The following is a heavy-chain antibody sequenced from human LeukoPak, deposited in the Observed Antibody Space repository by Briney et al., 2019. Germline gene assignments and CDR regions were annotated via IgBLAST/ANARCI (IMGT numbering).Heavy chain of an antibody. CDR2: IKQDESKK. CDR1: GFTFSRYW. V-gene: IGHV3-7*03. J-gene: IGHJ4*02. Sequence: GGSLRLSCAASGFTFSRYWMTWVRQAPGKGLEWVANIKQDESKKNYVDLVKGRFTISRDNAKNSLYLQMNSLRAEDTAVYYCATPLDYYDSSGYHQGGDWGQGTLVTVSS. D-gene: IGHD3-22*01. CDR3: ATPLDYYDSSGYHQGGD.